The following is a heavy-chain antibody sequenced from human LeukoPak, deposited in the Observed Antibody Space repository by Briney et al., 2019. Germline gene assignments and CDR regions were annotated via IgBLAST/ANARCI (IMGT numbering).Heavy chain of an antibody. V-gene: IGHV1-18*01. CDR2: ISAYNGNT. CDR3: ASPTIAVDAFDI. CDR1: GYTFTSYG. J-gene: IGHJ3*02. Sequence: ASVKVSCKASGYTFTSYGISWVRQAPGQGLEWMGWISAYNGNTNYAQKLQGRVTMTTDTSTSTAYMELGSLRSDDTAVYYCASPTIAVDAFDIWGQGTMVTVSS. D-gene: IGHD6-19*01.